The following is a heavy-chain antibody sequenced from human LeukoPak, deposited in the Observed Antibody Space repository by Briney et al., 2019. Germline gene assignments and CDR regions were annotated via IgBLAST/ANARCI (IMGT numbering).Heavy chain of an antibody. CDR3: ATRTYYYDSTGFDY. CDR1: GFTFSSYA. V-gene: IGHV3-23*01. J-gene: IGHJ4*02. D-gene: IGHD3-22*01. Sequence: PGGSLRLXCAASGFTFSSYAMSWVRQAPGKGLEWVSAISGSGGSTYYADSVKGRFTISRDNSKNTLYLQMNSLRAEDTAVYYCATRTYYYDSTGFDYWGQGTLVTVSS. CDR2: ISGSGGST.